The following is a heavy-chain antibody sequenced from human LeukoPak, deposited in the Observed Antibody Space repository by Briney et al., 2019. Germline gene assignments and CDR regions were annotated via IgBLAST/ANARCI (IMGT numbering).Heavy chain of an antibody. D-gene: IGHD3-22*01. CDR2: INPSGGST. V-gene: IGHV1-46*01. CDR1: GYTFTSYY. CDR3: ARDLYYYYDSSGPLGY. Sequence: ASVKVSCKASGYTFTSYYMHWVRQAPGQGLEWMGIINPSGGSTSYAQKFQGRVTMTRDMSTSTVYMELSSLRSEDTAVYYCARDLYYYYDSSGPLGYWGQGTLVTVSS. J-gene: IGHJ4*02.